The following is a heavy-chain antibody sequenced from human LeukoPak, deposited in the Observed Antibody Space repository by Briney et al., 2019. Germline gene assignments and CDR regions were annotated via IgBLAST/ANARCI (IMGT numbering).Heavy chain of an antibody. CDR1: GGTFTIYA. D-gene: IGHD6-13*01. V-gene: IGHV1-69*04. CDR3: ARDLIAAAGIPYYGMDV. Sequence: SVNVSCKASGGTFTIYAIGGVRQAPGQGLEWMGRIIPILGIANYAQKFQGRVTITADKSTSTAYMELSSLRSEDTAVYYCARDLIAAAGIPYYGMDVWGQGTTVTVSS. J-gene: IGHJ6*02. CDR2: IIPILGIA.